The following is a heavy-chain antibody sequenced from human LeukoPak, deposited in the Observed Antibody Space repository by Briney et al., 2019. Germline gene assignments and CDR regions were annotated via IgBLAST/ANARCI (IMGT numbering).Heavy chain of an antibody. J-gene: IGHJ4*02. CDR3: ARGWAGDFWSGYYFDY. CDR1: GGSISSYY. D-gene: IGHD3-3*01. CDR2: IYYSGST. V-gene: IGHV4-59*01. Sequence: SETLSLTCTVSGGSISSYYWSWIRQPPGKGLEWIGYIYYSGSTNYNPSLKSRVTISVDTSKNQFSLKLSSVTAADTAVYYCARGWAGDFWSGYYFDYWGQGTLVTVSS.